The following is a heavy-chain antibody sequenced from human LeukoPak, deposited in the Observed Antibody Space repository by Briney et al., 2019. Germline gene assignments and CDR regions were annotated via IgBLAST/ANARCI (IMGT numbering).Heavy chain of an antibody. J-gene: IGHJ4*02. V-gene: IGHV3-30-3*01. CDR1: GFTFSNYA. D-gene: IGHD2-2*01. CDR2: ISYDGSNK. Sequence: GGSLRLSCAASGFTFSNYAMHWVRQAPGKGLEWVAVISYDGSNKYYADSVKGRFTISRYNSKNTLYLQMNSLRAEDTAVYYCARERDIVVVPALDYWGQGTLVTVSS. CDR3: ARERDIVVVPALDY.